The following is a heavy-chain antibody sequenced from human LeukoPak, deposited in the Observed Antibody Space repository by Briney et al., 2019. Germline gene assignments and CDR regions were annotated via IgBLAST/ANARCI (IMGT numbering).Heavy chain of an antibody. Sequence: GGSLRLSCTASGFTISSNYMMWVRQAPGKGLEWVSVIYTGGTTYYADSVKGRFTISRDNSKNTLSLRMNSLRSEDTAVYYCACRDGYNFGYWGQGTLVTVSS. CDR3: ACRDGYNFGY. CDR1: GFTISSNY. V-gene: IGHV3-66*01. D-gene: IGHD5-24*01. J-gene: IGHJ4*02. CDR2: IYTGGTT.